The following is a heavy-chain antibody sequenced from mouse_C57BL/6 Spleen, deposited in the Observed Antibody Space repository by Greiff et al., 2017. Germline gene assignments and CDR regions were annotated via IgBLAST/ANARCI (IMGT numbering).Heavy chain of an antibody. V-gene: IGHV5-17*01. J-gene: IGHJ3*01. CDR2: ISSGSSTI. CDR3: ATGTGTWFAY. Sequence: EVQLVESGGGLVKPGGSLKLSCAASGFTFSDYGMHWVRQAPEKGLEWVAYISSGSSTIYYADTVKGRCPISRDNAKNTLFLQMTSLRSEDTAMYYCATGTGTWFAYWGQGTLVTVSA. CDR1: GFTFSDYG. D-gene: IGHD4-1*01.